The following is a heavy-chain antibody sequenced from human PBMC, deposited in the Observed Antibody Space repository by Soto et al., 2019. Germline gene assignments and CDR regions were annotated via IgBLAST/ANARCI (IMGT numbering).Heavy chain of an antibody. D-gene: IGHD5-12*01. J-gene: IGHJ6*02. Sequence: GGSLRLSCVGSGFSLANFPMNWVRQTPGKGLEWISYISPRGDNIYYTESVKGRFTISRDNARNSLYLQMNSLRAEDTAVYYCARDPHRRGYDYYYGMDVWGQGTTVTVSS. CDR2: ISPRGDNI. CDR3: ARDPHRRGYDYYYGMDV. CDR1: GFSLANFP. V-gene: IGHV3-48*01.